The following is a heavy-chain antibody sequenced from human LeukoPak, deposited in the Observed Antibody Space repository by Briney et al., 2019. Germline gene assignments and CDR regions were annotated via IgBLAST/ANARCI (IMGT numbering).Heavy chain of an antibody. Sequence: GGSLRLSCAASGFTFSNYWVNWVRQAPGKGLEWVANIKQDGSEKYYVDSMKGRFTISRDNAKNSLYLQMNSLRVEDTAVYYCARARGAPVGGFDIWGQVTMVTVSS. CDR2: IKQDGSEK. D-gene: IGHD1-26*01. CDR1: GFTFSNYW. J-gene: IGHJ3*02. V-gene: IGHV3-7*01. CDR3: ARARGAPVGGFDI.